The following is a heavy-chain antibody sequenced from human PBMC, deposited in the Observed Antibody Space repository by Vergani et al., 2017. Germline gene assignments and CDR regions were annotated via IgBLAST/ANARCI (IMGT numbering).Heavy chain of an antibody. CDR2: RTGGGRST. V-gene: IGHV3-23*01. CDR1: GFTFSTYA. CDR3: VKDAGSYENFFDS. J-gene: IGHJ4*02. D-gene: IGHD1-26*01. Sequence: EVQLLESGGSLKQPGGSVRLSCAASGFTFSTYAMHWVRQAPGKGLEWVSARTGGGRSTYYADSFKGRFIISTDNSRDTRYLHMHSLRPEDTATYYCVKDAGSYENFFDSWGQGTLVIVS.